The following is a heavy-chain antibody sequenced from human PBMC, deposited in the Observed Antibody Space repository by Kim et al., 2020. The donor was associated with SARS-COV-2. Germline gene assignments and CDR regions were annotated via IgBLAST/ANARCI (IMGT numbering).Heavy chain of an antibody. D-gene: IGHD2-15*01. V-gene: IGHV4-34*01. CDR2: INHSGST. CDR1: GGSFSGYY. Sequence: SETLSLTCAVYGGSFSGYYWSWIRQPPGKGLEWIGEINHSGSTNYNPSLKSRVTISVDTSKNQFSLKLSSVTAADTAVYYCARDGVGYCSGGSCPTAAWG. CDR3: ARDGVGYCSGGSCPTAA. J-gene: IGHJ5*01.